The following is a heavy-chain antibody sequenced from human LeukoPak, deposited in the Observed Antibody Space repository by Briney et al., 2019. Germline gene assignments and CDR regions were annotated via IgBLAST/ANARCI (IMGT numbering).Heavy chain of an antibody. Sequence: GESLKISCMGSGYSFTTSWIGWVRQMPGKGLEWWGIIYPADSDTTYSPSFQGQVTISADKSISTAYLQWSSLRASDTAMYYCAITYSGNNYFDYWDQGTLVTVSS. CDR1: GYSFTTSW. V-gene: IGHV5-51*01. J-gene: IGHJ4*02. CDR3: AITYSGNNYFDY. CDR2: IYPADSDT. D-gene: IGHD1-26*01.